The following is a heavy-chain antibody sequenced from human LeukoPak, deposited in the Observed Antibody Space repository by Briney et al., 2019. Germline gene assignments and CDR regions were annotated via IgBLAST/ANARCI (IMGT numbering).Heavy chain of an antibody. Sequence: GGSLRLSCAASGFTFSSYAMHWVRQAPGKGLEWVAVISYDGSNKYYADSVKGRFTISRDNSKNTLYLQMNSLRAEDTAVYYCAALWFGESITDYWGQGTLVTVSS. V-gene: IGHV3-30-3*01. CDR3: AALWFGESITDY. CDR2: ISYDGSNK. D-gene: IGHD3-10*01. CDR1: GFTFSSYA. J-gene: IGHJ4*02.